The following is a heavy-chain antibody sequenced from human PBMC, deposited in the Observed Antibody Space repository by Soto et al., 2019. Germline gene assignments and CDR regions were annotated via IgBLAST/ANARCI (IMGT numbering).Heavy chain of an antibody. CDR2: IYFNGNT. V-gene: IGHV4-59*01. J-gene: IGHJ4*02. Sequence: AETLSRGCTVSADSFSKDYWTWIRQPQGGVLEWIGYIYFNGNTNYNPSLKGRVTISRDTYKKQFSLKLSSVTAAETAVSYCGRVTFGGVVLGDGGQGTLVT. CDR1: ADSFSKDY. CDR3: GRVTFGGVVLGD. D-gene: IGHD3-16*01.